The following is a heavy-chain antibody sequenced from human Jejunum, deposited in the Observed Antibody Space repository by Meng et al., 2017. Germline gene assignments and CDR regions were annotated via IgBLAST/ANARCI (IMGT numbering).Heavy chain of an antibody. CDR2: INRNNGDT. D-gene: IGHD6-19*01. Sequence: QVKVVQSGAEVKKPGSSVNVSCKASGARGCDRPLDKVRQAPGQGLEWMGRINRNNGDTNYAQNFQGRVTMTRDTSISTAYMELSRLRSDDTAVYYCARGMHSGGWYYFDSWGQGTLVTVSS. CDR3: ARGMHSGGWYYFDS. J-gene: IGHJ4*02. V-gene: IGHV1-2*06. CDR1: GARGCDRP.